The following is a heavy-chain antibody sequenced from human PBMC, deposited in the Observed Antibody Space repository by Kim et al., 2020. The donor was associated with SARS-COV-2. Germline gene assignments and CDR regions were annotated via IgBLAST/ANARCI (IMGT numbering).Heavy chain of an antibody. D-gene: IGHD3-9*01. J-gene: IGHJ4*02. CDR1: GFTFSSYG. CDR2: ISYDGSNK. Sequence: GGSLRLSCAASGFTFSSYGMHWVRQAPGKGLEWVAVISYDGSNKYYADSVKGRFTISRDNSKNTLYLQMNSLRAEDTAVYYCAKSGLFDWLFNFDYWGQGTLVTVSS. CDR3: AKSGLFDWLFNFDY. V-gene: IGHV3-30*18.